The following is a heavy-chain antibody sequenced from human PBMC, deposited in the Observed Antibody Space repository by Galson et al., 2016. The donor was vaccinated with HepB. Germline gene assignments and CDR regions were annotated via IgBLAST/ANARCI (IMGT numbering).Heavy chain of an antibody. CDR1: GFSLGSNGLG. V-gene: IGHV2-5*02. J-gene: IGHJ4*02. CDR2: IYWDDDK. CDR3: EQLAYHSGSGAWYYLDY. Sequence: PALVKPTQTLTLTCTFSGFSLGSNGLGVAWIRQAPGKALEWLALIYWDDDKRYSPSLSSRLALTADTSKSQVVLTMTNMDPVDTGTYYFEQLAYHSGSGAWYYLDYWGQGTLVTVSS. D-gene: IGHD3-10*01.